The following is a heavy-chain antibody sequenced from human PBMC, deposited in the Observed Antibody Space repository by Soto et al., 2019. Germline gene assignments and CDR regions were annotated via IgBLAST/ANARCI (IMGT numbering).Heavy chain of an antibody. CDR1: GGSISSGGYY. CDR2: IYYSGST. V-gene: IGHV4-31*03. Sequence: QVQLQESGPGLVKPSQTLSLTCTVSGGSISSGGYYWSWIRQHPGKGLEWIGYIYYSGSTYYNPSLKSRVTISVDTSKNQSSLKLSSVTAADTAVYYCARESLNGDFEAGMDVWGQGTTVTVSS. D-gene: IGHD3-9*01. CDR3: ARESLNGDFEAGMDV. J-gene: IGHJ6*02.